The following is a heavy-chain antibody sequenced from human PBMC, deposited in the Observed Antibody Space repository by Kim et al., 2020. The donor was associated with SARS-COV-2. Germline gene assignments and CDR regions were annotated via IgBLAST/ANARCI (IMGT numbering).Heavy chain of an antibody. CDR1: GGTFSSYA. V-gene: IGHV1-69*13. Sequence: SVKVSCKASGGTFSSYAISWVRQAPGQGLEWMGGIIPIFGTANYAQKFQGRVTITADESTSTAYMELSSLRSEDTAVYYCARDVYCSSTSCYVGSWFDPWGQGTLVTVSS. D-gene: IGHD2-2*01. CDR3: ARDVYCSSTSCYVGSWFDP. CDR2: IIPIFGTA. J-gene: IGHJ5*02.